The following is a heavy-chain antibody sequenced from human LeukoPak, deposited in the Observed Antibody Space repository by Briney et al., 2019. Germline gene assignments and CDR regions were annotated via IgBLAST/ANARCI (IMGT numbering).Heavy chain of an antibody. Sequence: GGSLRLSCAASGFSFSDYYMSWIRQAPGKGLEWVSYTSSSGSSRYYADSVKGRFTISRDNAKNSLYLQMNSLRADDTAVYYCARALGNQLGHSRSKSAPNDYWGQGTLVTVSS. CDR3: ARALGNQLGHSRSKSAPNDY. CDR2: TSSSGSSR. V-gene: IGHV3-11*04. J-gene: IGHJ4*01. CDR1: GFSFSDYY. D-gene: IGHD1-26*01.